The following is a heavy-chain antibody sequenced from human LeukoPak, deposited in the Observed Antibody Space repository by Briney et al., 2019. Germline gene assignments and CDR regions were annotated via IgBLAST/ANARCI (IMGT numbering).Heavy chain of an antibody. J-gene: IGHJ1*01. CDR1: GSTFTSSA. CDR3: ATEGFTMVRGVIIIDLDFQH. D-gene: IGHD3-10*01. CDR2: IVVGSGNT. V-gene: IGHV1-58*02. Sequence: GASVKVSCKASGSTFTSSAMQWVRQARGQRLEWIGWIVVGSGNTNYAQKFQGRVTMTEDSSTDTAYMELSSLRSEDTAVYYCATEGFTMVRGVIIIDLDFQHWGQGTLVTVSS.